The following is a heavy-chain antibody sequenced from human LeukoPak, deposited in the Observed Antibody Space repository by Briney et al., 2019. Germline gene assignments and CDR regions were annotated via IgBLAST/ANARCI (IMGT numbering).Heavy chain of an antibody. CDR3: ARHVGGDYYDSSGYYYYYYYMDV. Sequence: GESLKISCKGSGYSFTSYWIGWVRQIPGKGLEWMGIIYPGDSDTRYSPSFQGQVTISADKSISTAYLQWSSLKASDTAMYYCARHVGGDYYDSSGYYYYYYYMDVWGKGTTVTVSS. CDR2: IYPGDSDT. CDR1: GYSFTSYW. J-gene: IGHJ6*03. V-gene: IGHV5-51*01. D-gene: IGHD3-22*01.